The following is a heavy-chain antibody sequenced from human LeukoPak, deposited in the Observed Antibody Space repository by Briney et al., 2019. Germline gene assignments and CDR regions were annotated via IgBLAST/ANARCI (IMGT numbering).Heavy chain of an antibody. J-gene: IGHJ4*02. Sequence: GGSLRLSCAASGFTFSNYWMSWVRQAPGKGLEWVANINEDGSEKYYVDSVKGRFTISRDNAKNSLYLRMKSLRADDTAVYFCARARDYGFDYWGQGTLVTVSS. D-gene: IGHD4-17*01. V-gene: IGHV3-7*01. CDR3: ARARDYGFDY. CDR1: GFTFSNYW. CDR2: INEDGSEK.